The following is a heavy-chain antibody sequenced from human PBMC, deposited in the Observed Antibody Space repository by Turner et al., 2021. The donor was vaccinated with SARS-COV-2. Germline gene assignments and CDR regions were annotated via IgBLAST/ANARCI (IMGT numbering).Heavy chain of an antibody. J-gene: IGHJ5*02. CDR2: INPNSGDT. CDR1: GYSFTGHY. Sequence: QVQLVQSGAEVKKTGASVQVSCKASGYSFTGHYMHWVRQAPGQGLEWMGWINPNSGDTKFPQRFQGRVTMTRDTSINTAYMELNRLRSDDTAVYYCARGDGGFDFDSWFDPWGQGTLVIVSS. V-gene: IGHV1-2*02. D-gene: IGHD5-12*01. CDR3: ARGDGGFDFDSWFDP.